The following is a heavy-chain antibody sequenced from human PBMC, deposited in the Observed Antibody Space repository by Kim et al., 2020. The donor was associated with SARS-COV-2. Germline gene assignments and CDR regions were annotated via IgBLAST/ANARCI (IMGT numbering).Heavy chain of an antibody. D-gene: IGHD1-26*01. V-gene: IGHV3-30*03. CDR2: I. Sequence: INYGGSVRGRFTISRDNSENTLYLQMNSLRTEDTALYYCARDALGSIDYWGQGTLVTVSS. J-gene: IGHJ4*02. CDR3: ARDALGSIDY.